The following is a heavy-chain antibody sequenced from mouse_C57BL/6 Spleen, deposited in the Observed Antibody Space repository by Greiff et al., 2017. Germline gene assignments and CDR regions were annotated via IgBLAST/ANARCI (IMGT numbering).Heavy chain of an antibody. CDR1: GFSLTSYG. D-gene: IGHD2-5*01. CDR2: IWSDGST. Sequence: VQVVESGPGLVAPSQSLSITCTVSGFSLTSYGVHWVRQPPGKGLEWLVVIWSDGSTTYNSALKSRLSISKDNSKSQVFLKMNSLQTDDTAMYYCARHPYSNYDYYAMDYWGQGTSVTVSS. CDR3: ARHPYSNYDYYAMDY. V-gene: IGHV2-6-1*01. J-gene: IGHJ4*01.